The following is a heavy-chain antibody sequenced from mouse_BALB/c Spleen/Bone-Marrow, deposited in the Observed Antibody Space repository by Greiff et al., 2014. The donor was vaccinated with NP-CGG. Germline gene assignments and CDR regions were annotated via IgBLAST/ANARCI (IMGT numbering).Heavy chain of an antibody. V-gene: IGHV1-39*01. CDR3: AKKVYSSSSFDY. J-gene: IGHJ2*01. CDR1: GYSFTDSN. Sequence: VQLQESGPELEKPGPSVKISCKASGYSFTDSNMNWVKQSNGKNLEWIGNIDPYYGGTSYSQKFKGKATLTVDKSSSTAYMQLKSLTSEDSAVYYYAKKVYSSSSFDYWGQGTTLTVSS. D-gene: IGHD1-1*01. CDR2: IDPYYGGT.